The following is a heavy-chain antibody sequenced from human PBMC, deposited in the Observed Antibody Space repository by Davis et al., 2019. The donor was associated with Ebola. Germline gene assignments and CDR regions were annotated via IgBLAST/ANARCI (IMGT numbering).Heavy chain of an antibody. CDR1: GFMFGDYW. CDR2: IRPDGSTQ. D-gene: IGHD1-26*01. CDR3: ARDRGFFWFDP. Sequence: GGSLRLSCVASGFMFGDYWMTWVRQAPGKGLEWLANIRPDGSTQAYVASVRGRFTISRDNAKNSLYLQMNSLRAEDTAVYYCARDRGFFWFDPWGQGTLVTVSS. J-gene: IGHJ5*02. V-gene: IGHV3-7*01.